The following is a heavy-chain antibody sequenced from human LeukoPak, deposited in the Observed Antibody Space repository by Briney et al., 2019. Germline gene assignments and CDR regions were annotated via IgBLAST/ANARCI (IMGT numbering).Heavy chain of an antibody. CDR2: IIPIFGTA. V-gene: IGHV1-69*05. J-gene: IGHJ3*02. CDR3: ARGRTYYDFWSYHRSDAFDI. Sequence: ASVKVSCKASGGTFSSYAISWVRQAPGQGLEWMGGIIPIFGTANYAQRFRSRVTITTDESTSTAYIELSSLRSEDTAVYYCARGRTYYDFWSYHRSDAFDIWGQGTMVTVSS. CDR1: GGTFSSYA. D-gene: IGHD3-3*01.